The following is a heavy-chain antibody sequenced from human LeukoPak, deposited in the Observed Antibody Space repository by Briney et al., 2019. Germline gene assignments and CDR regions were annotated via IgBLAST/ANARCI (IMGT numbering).Heavy chain of an antibody. V-gene: IGHV1-18*01. Sequence: GASVKVSCKASGYTFTSYGISWVRQAPGQGLEWMGWISAYNGNTNYAQKLQGRVTMTTDTSTSTAYMELRSLRSDDTAVYYCARDPHYYDSSGYYYSIRWFDPWGQGTLVTVSS. J-gene: IGHJ5*02. CDR1: GYTFTSYG. CDR3: ARDPHYYDSSGYYYSIRWFDP. D-gene: IGHD3-22*01. CDR2: ISAYNGNT.